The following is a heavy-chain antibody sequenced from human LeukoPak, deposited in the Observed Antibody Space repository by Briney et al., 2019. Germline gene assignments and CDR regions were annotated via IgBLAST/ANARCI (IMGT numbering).Heavy chain of an antibody. CDR1: GGSFSGYY. CDR2: INHSGST. CDR3: ARETSQKGAHYMDV. V-gene: IGHV4-34*01. D-gene: IGHD3-16*01. Sequence: PSETLSLTCAVYGGSFSGYYWSWIRQPPGKGLEWIGEINHSGSTNYNPSLKSRATISVDTSKNKFSLKLSSVTAADTAVYYCARETSQKGAHYMDVWGKGTTITISS. J-gene: IGHJ6*03.